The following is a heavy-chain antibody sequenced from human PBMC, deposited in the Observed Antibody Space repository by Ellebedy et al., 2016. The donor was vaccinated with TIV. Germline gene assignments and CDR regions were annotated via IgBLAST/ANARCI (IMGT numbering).Heavy chain of an antibody. CDR1: GFSFSSYW. CDR3: ARAIYGASYL. Sequence: GESLKISCAASGFSFSSYWMSWVRQAPGEGLEWVSSISTSSSYIYYADSVKGRFTISRDNAKNSLYLQMNSLRAEDTAVYYCARAIYGASYLWGRGTLVTVSS. V-gene: IGHV3-21*01. D-gene: IGHD4-17*01. CDR2: ISTSSSYI. J-gene: IGHJ2*01.